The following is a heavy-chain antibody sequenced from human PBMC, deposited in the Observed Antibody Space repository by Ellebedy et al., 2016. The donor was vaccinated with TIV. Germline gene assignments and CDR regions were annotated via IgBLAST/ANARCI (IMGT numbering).Heavy chain of an antibody. CDR3: ARRNRITMVRGVPYDAFDI. J-gene: IGHJ3*02. Sequence: MPSETLSLTCTVSGGSISSYYWSWIRQPPGKGLEWIGYIYYSGSTNYNPSLKSRVTISIDTSKNKFSLKLSSVTAADTAVYYCARRNRITMVRGVPYDAFDIWGQGTMVTVSS. D-gene: IGHD3-10*01. CDR1: GGSISSYY. V-gene: IGHV4-59*08. CDR2: IYYSGST.